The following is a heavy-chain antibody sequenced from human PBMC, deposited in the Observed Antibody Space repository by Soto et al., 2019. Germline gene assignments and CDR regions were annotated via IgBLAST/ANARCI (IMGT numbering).Heavy chain of an antibody. D-gene: IGHD6-13*01. CDR1: GGTFSSYA. J-gene: IGHJ4*02. CDR3: ARDTPNPYSSTYDY. Sequence: GAAVKVSCKASGGTFSSYAISWVRQAPGQGLEWMGGIIPIFGTANYAQKFQGRVTITADESTSTAYMELSSLRSEDTAVYYCARDTPNPYSSTYDYWGQRTLVT. CDR2: IIPIFGTA. V-gene: IGHV1-69*13.